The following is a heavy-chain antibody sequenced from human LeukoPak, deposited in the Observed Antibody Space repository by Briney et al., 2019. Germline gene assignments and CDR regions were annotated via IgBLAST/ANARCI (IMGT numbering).Heavy chain of an antibody. CDR2: ISGSGGST. J-gene: IGHJ4*02. CDR1: GFTFSSYA. CDR3: ARDEGWGVDY. Sequence: GGSLRLSCAASGFTFSSYAMSWVRQAPGKGLEWVSAISGSGGSTYYADSVKGRFTISRDNAKNSVYLQMNSLRAEDTAVYYCARDEGWGVDYWGQGTLVTVSS. D-gene: IGHD3-10*01. V-gene: IGHV3-23*01.